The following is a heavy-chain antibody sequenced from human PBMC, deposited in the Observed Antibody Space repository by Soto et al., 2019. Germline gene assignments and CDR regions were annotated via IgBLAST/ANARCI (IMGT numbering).Heavy chain of an antibody. J-gene: IGHJ4*02. CDR1: GLTFSSYA. CDR2: ISGSGDST. Sequence: GGSLRLSCAASGLTFSSYALSWVRQAPGKGLEWVSAISGSGDSTSYADSVKGRLTISRDNSKNTLYLQMNSLRADDPAVYYCAKPGAVLTMRYYFDCWGQGTLVTVSS. D-gene: IGHD3-3*01. V-gene: IGHV3-23*01. CDR3: AKPGAVLTMRYYFDC.